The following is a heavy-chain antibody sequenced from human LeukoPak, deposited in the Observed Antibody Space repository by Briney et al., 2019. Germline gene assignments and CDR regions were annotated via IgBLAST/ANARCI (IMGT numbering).Heavy chain of an antibody. CDR2: INPNTGDS. CDR3: ARDPFLSIAAAGTTSRWYFDL. Sequence: GASVKVSCKTSGYPFIGYYVHWVRQAPGQGLEWVGWINPNTGDSNYARKFQGRVTMTRDTSTSTVYMELSSLRSEDTAVYYCARDPFLSIAAAGTTSRWYFDLWGRGTLVTVSS. J-gene: IGHJ2*01. D-gene: IGHD6-13*01. V-gene: IGHV1-2*02. CDR1: GYPFIGYY.